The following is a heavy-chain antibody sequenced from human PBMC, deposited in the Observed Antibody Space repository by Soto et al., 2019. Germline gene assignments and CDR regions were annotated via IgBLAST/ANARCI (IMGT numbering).Heavy chain of an antibody. V-gene: IGHV1-18*01. Sequence: QGQLVQSGAEVKKPGASVQVSCKASGYTFTRYGIRWVRQAPGQGLEWMGWISGYNGDTKYAQKVKGRVTMTIDTTTTTAFMELRSTTSDDTAVYYWAKNGQPPYYYSGLDVWGQGTTGTVSS. D-gene: IGHD2-8*01. J-gene: IGHJ6*02. CDR3: AKNGQPPYYYSGLDV. CDR2: ISGYNGDT. CDR1: GYTFTRYG.